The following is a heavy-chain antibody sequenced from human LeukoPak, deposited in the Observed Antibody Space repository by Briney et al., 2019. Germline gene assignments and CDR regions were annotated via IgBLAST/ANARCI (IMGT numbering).Heavy chain of an antibody. CDR3: ARDGGIVVGQYYFDY. CDR1: GFTFSNYG. V-gene: IGHV3-33*01. Sequence: PGGSLRLSCAASGFTFSNYGMHWVRQAPGKGLEWVAVVWYDRSNNYYADSVKGRFTISRDNSKNTLYPQMNSLRAEDTAVYYCARDGGIVVGQYYFDYWGQGTLVTVSS. CDR2: VWYDRSNN. D-gene: IGHD2-15*01. J-gene: IGHJ4*02.